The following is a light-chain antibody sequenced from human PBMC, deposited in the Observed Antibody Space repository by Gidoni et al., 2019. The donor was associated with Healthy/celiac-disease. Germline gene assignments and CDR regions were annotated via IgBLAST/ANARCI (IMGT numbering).Light chain of an antibody. V-gene: IGKV1-27*01. CDR2: AAS. CDR1: QGINNY. CDR3: QRYNSAHTWT. J-gene: IGKJ1*01. Sequence: DIQMTQSPSSLSASVGDRVTITCRASQGINNYLAWYQQKPGKVPKLLIYAASTLRSGVPSRFRGSGSGTDFTLTISSLQPEDVATYYCQRYNSAHTWTFGQGTRVEIK.